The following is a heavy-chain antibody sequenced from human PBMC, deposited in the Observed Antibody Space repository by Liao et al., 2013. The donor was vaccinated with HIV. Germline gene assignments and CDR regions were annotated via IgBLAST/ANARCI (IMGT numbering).Heavy chain of an antibody. CDR2: IYYTGRT. CDR1: SDSISSGDYY. D-gene: IGHD2-15*01. CDR3: AREGWELPDYYYYMDV. V-gene: IGHV4-30-4*08. Sequence: QAQLQESGPGLVKPSQTLSLTCTVSSDSISSGDYYWSWIRQPPGKGLEWIGYIYYTGRTYYNPSLKSRVTISVDTSKNQFSLKLSSVTAADTAVYYCAREGWELPDYYYYMDVWGKGPRS. J-gene: IGHJ6*03.